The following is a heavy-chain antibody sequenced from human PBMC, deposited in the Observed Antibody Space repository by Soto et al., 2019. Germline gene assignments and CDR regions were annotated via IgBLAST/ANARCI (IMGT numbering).Heavy chain of an antibody. D-gene: IGHD5-12*01. Sequence: QVQLQESGPGLVKPSQTLSLTSTVSGGSISSGGYYWSWIRQHPGKGLEWIGYIYYSGSTYYNPSLKSRVTLSVDTSKNQFSLKLSSVTAADTAVYYCARDRPRGYSGYGGMDVWGQGTTVTVSS. CDR2: IYYSGST. CDR3: ARDRPRGYSGYGGMDV. J-gene: IGHJ6*02. V-gene: IGHV4-31*03. CDR1: GGSISSGGYY.